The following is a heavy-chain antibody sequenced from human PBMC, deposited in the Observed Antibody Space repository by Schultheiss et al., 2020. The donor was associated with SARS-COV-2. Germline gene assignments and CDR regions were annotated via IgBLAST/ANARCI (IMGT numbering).Heavy chain of an antibody. D-gene: IGHD1-26*01. CDR3: ARDKVVGALDV. CDR1: GFTFSSYA. Sequence: GGSLRLSCAASGFTFSSYAMSWVRQAPGKGLEWVSVIYSGGSTYYADSVKGRFTISRDNSKNTLYLQMNSLRAEDTAVYYCARDKVVGALDVWGQGTTVTVSS. J-gene: IGHJ6*02. CDR2: IYSGGST. V-gene: IGHV3-66*01.